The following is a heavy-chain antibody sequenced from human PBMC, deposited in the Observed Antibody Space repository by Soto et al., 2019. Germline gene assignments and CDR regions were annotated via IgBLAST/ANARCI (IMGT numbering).Heavy chain of an antibody. CDR2: ISYDGSNK. D-gene: IGHD6-6*01. J-gene: IGHJ6*02. CDR1: GFTFSSYG. V-gene: IGHV3-30*18. CDR3: AKVVAARPDYYYYYGMDV. Sequence: GGSLRLSCAASGFTFSSYGMHWVRQAPGKGLEWVAVISYDGSNKYYADSVKGRFTISRDNSKNTLYLQMNSLRAEDTAVYYCAKVVAARPDYYYYYGMDVWGQGTTVTVSS.